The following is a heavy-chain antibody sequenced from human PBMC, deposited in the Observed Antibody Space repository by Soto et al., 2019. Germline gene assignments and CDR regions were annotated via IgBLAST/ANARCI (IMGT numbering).Heavy chain of an antibody. CDR2: IYYSGST. CDR3: ARARYCSSTSCSPYYYYYMDV. Sequence: SETLSLTCTVSGGSISSYYWSWIRQPPGKGLEWIGYIYYSGSTNYNPSLKSRVTISVDTSKNQFSLKLSSVTAADTAVYYCARARYCSSTSCSPYYYYYMDVWGKGTTVTVSS. J-gene: IGHJ6*03. CDR1: GGSISSYY. D-gene: IGHD2-2*01. V-gene: IGHV4-59*01.